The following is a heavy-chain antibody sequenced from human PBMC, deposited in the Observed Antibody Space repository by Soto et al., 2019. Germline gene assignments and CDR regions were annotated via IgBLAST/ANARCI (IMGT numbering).Heavy chain of an antibody. CDR1: GGSISSYY. CDR2: IYYSGST. Sequence: PSETLSLTCTVSGGSISSYYWSWIRQPPGKGLEWIGYIYYSGSTNYNPSLKSRVTISVDASKNQFSLKLSSVTAADTAVYYCARRGVDYGDPHSFDYWGQGTLVTVSS. V-gene: IGHV4-59*08. D-gene: IGHD4-17*01. CDR3: ARRGVDYGDPHSFDY. J-gene: IGHJ4*02.